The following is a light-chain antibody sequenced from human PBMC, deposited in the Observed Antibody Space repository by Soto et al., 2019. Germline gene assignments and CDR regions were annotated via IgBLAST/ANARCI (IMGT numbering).Light chain of an antibody. CDR2: DAS. V-gene: IGKV3-11*01. CDR3: QQRSNWPRT. CDR1: QSVSTY. J-gene: IGKJ2*01. Sequence: EIVLTQSPATLSLSPGERATLSCSASQSVSTYLAWYQQKPGQAPRLLIYDASNRATGSPARFSGSGSGTDFTLTISSLVSEYFAVHYCQQRSNWPRTFGQGTKLEIQ.